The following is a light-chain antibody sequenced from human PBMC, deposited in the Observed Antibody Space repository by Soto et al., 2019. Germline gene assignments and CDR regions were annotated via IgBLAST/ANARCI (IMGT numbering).Light chain of an antibody. V-gene: IGLV2-18*02. Sequence: QSVLTQPPSVSGSPGQSVAISCTGTSSDVGSNNRVSWYQQPPGSAPKLIIYDVSNRPSGIPDRFSGSKSANTASLTISGLQTEDEADYYCSSYTASNTYVFGTGTKATVL. CDR3: SSYTASNTYV. J-gene: IGLJ1*01. CDR2: DVS. CDR1: SSDVGSNNR.